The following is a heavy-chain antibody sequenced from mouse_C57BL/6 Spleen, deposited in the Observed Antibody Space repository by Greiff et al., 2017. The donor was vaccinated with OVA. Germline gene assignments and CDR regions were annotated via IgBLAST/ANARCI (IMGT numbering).Heavy chain of an antibody. CDR2: IGPGSGST. J-gene: IGHJ2*01. V-gene: IGHV1-77*01. CDR3: ARKAPYYYGSSLNYFDY. Sequence: QVQLQQSGAELVKPGASVKISCKASGYTFTDYYINWVKQRPGQGLEWIGKIGPGSGSTYYNEKFKGKATLTADKSSSTAYMQLSSLTSEDSAVYFCARKAPYYYGSSLNYFDYWGQGTTLTVSS. D-gene: IGHD1-1*01. CDR1: GYTFTDYY.